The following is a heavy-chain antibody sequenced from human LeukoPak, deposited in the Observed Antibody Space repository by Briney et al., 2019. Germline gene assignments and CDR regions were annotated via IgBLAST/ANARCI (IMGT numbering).Heavy chain of an antibody. V-gene: IGHV3-74*01. CDR1: GFTFSSYL. Sequence: QPGGALRLSCAASGFTFSSYLMHWVRQAPGKGLVWVSRINSDGSSTSYADSVKGRFTISRDNAKNTLYLQMNSLRAEDTAVYYCARGVISSWFDPWGQGTLVTVSS. CDR2: INSDGSST. CDR3: ARGVISSWFDP. D-gene: IGHD3-22*01. J-gene: IGHJ5*02.